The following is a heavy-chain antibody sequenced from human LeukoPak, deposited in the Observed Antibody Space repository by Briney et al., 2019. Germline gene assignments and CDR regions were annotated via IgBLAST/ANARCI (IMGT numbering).Heavy chain of an antibody. CDR1: GYTFTSYG. J-gene: IGHJ6*02. V-gene: IGHV1-18*01. CDR3: ARDRGQRLYYYYGMDV. D-gene: IGHD3-16*01. CDR2: ISAYNGNT. Sequence: ASVKVSCKASGYTFTSYGISWVRQAPGQGLEWMGWISAYNGNTNYAQKLQGRVTMTTDTSTSTAYMELRSLRSDDTAVYYCARDRGQRLYYYYGMDVWGQGTTVTVSS.